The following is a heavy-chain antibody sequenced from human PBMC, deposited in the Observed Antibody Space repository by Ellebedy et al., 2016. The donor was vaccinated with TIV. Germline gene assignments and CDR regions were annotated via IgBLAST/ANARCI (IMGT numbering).Heavy chain of an antibody. D-gene: IGHD3-10*01. CDR2: IWYDGSK. J-gene: IGHJ6*02. CDR1: GFTFSSYG. V-gene: IGHV3-33*01. Sequence: GESLKIPXAASGFTFSSYGMHWVRQAPGKGLEWVAVIWYDGSKYYADSVKGRFTISRDNSKNTLYLQMNSLRAEDTAVYYCAREPMVRGVIRRGYAMDVWGQGTTVTVSS. CDR3: AREPMVRGVIRRGYAMDV.